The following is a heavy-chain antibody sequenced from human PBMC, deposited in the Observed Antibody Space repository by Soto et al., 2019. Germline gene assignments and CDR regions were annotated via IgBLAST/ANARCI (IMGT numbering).Heavy chain of an antibody. Sequence: SETLSLTCTVSGGSISSYYWSWIRQPPGKGLEWIGYIYYSGSTKYNPSLKSRVTISVDTSKNQFSLKLSSVSAADTAAYYCARHVDAYYFFYMDVWGKGTTVTVSS. V-gene: IGHV4-59*08. CDR1: GGSISSYY. CDR3: ARHVDAYYFFYMDV. CDR2: IYYSGST. J-gene: IGHJ6*03.